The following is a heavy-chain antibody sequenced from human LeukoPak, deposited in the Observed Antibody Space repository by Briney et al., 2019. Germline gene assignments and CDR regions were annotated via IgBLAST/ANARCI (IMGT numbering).Heavy chain of an antibody. CDR3: APSGSSGY. J-gene: IGHJ4*02. CDR1: AFTFSSYS. V-gene: IGHV3-48*01. CDR2: ISSGSSTL. D-gene: IGHD5-12*01. Sequence: AGGSLRLSCAASAFTFSSYSMNWVRQAPGKGGEGGSYISSGSSTLYYADSVKGRFTISRDNAKNSLFLQMNSLRAEDTAVYYCAPSGSSGYWGQGTLVTVSS.